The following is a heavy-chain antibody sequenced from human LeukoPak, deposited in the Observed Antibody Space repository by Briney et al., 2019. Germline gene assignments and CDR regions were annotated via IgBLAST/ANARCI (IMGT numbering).Heavy chain of an antibody. CDR3: ASGFDLGYCSSTSCYGGDY. D-gene: IGHD2-2*01. Sequence: SETLSLTCTVSGGSISSSSYYWGWIRQPPGKGLEWIGSIYYSGSTYYNPSLKSRVTISVDTSKNQFSLKLSSVTAADTAVYYCASGFDLGYCSSTSCYGGDYWGQGTLVTVSS. V-gene: IGHV4-39*01. CDR1: GGSISSSSYY. J-gene: IGHJ4*02. CDR2: IYYSGST.